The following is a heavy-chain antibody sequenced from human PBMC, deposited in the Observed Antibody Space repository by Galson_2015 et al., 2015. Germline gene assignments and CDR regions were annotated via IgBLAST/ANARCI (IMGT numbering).Heavy chain of an antibody. Sequence: CAISGDSVSSNSAAWNWIRQSPSRGLEWLGRTYYRSKWYNDYAVSVKSRITINPDTSKNQFSLKLSSVTAADTAVYYCARDQDDYSNPGRGGMDVWGQGTTVTVSS. J-gene: IGHJ6*02. V-gene: IGHV6-1*01. CDR2: TYYRSKWYN. D-gene: IGHD4-11*01. CDR3: ARDQDDYSNPGRGGMDV. CDR1: GDSVSSNSAA.